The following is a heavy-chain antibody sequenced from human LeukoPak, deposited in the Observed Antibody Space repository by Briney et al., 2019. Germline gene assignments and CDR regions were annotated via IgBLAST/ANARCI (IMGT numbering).Heavy chain of an antibody. Sequence: SVKVSCKASGGTFSSYTISWVRQAPGQGLEWMGRIIPILGIANYAQKFQGRVTITADKSTGTAYMELSSLRSEDTAVYYCASSSGGYSYGYYYYYYMDVWGKGTTVTVSS. J-gene: IGHJ6*03. CDR2: IIPILGIA. D-gene: IGHD5-18*01. CDR1: GGTFSSYT. CDR3: ASSSGGYSYGYYYYYYMDV. V-gene: IGHV1-69*02.